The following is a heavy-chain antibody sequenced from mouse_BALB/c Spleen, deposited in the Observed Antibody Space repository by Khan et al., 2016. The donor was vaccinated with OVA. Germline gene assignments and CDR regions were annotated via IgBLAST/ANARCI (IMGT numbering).Heavy chain of an antibody. CDR3: ARMARK. CDR2: IDPPIGTT. CDR1: GLNFKDTY. Sequence: VQLKQSGAELVKSGATVKLSCTASGLNFKDTYMHWLNQCPEQGLEWIGGIDPPIGTTNHDPKFQGKATITAATTSNTAYLQLSSLTSEDTAVYYCARMARKWGQGTTLTVSS. V-gene: IGHV14-3*02. J-gene: IGHJ2*01.